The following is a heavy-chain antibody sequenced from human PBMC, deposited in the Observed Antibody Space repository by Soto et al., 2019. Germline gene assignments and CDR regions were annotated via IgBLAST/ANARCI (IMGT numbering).Heavy chain of an antibody. Sequence: QVQLQESGPGLVKPSETLSLTCTVSGGSISSYYWSWIRQPPGKGLEWIGYIYYSGSTNYNPSLKSRVTISVDTSKNQFSLKLSCVTAADTAVYYCASYRKYYDGSGSYYLFDYWGQGTLVTVSS. CDR3: ASYRKYYDGSGSYYLFDY. J-gene: IGHJ4*02. CDR2: IYYSGST. D-gene: IGHD3-10*01. CDR1: GGSISSYY. V-gene: IGHV4-59*08.